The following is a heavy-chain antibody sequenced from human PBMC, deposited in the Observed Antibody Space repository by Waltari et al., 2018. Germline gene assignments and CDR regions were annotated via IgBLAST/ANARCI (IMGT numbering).Heavy chain of an antibody. D-gene: IGHD3-9*01. CDR2: TYPGGSDT. Sequence: EVQLVQSGAEVKKPGESLKISCKASGYSFTTYWIGWVRQVPGEGLEWVGITYPGGSDTRYTPSFRGHVTISTDKSIDTAYLQWRSLKASDSAIYYCARQGYHDWVGVDYWGQETLVTVSS. V-gene: IGHV5-51*01. CDR1: GYSFTTYW. CDR3: ARQGYHDWVGVDY. J-gene: IGHJ4*02.